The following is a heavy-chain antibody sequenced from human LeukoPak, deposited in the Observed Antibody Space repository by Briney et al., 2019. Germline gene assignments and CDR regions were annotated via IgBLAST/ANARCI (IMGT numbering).Heavy chain of an antibody. CDR3: VRYFAFGFCNTTTCRYPFDS. V-gene: IGHV3-21*06. D-gene: IGHD3-16*01. J-gene: IGHJ4*02. CDR2: MSTSSTYI. CDR1: GFNFRGYN. Sequence: GGSLRHSCAASGFNFRGYNMNWVRQAPGKGLEWVSSMSTSSTYIYYADSIKGRFTISRDDARSLLYLQMDSLRAEDTAVYYCVRYFAFGFCNTTTCRYPFDSWGQGTLVTVSS.